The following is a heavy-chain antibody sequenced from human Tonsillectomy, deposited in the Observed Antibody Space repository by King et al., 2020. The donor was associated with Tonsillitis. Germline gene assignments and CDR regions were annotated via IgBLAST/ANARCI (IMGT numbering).Heavy chain of an antibody. V-gene: IGHV3-21*01. CDR1: GFPFSSYT. CDR3: AKSHDYGDYGDYGMDV. Sequence: VQLVESGGGLVKPGGSLRLSCAASGFPFSSYTMNWVRQAPGKGLEWVANLNSGSTPIYYADSVRGRFTISRDNAKNSVFLQMNSLRGEDTAMYYCAKSHDYGDYGDYGMDVWGQGTTVIVSS. CDR2: LNSGSTPI. D-gene: IGHD4-17*01. J-gene: IGHJ6*02.